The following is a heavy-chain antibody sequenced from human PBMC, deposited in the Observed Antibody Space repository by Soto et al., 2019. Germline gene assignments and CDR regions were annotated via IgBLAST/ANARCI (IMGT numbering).Heavy chain of an antibody. J-gene: IGHJ4*02. V-gene: IGHV4-34*01. D-gene: IGHD2-2*01. CDR2: ITHSGGT. CDR1: GWSFSGYY. CDR3: ARGLGPAPEGQVPASPLLFKD. Sequence: SVTLSLTCASDGWSFSGYYGRWISQPPGRGLEWIRQITHSGGTNYNPSLTSRLTISVDTSKNQFSLKLSSVTAADTAVYYCARGLGPAPEGQVPASPLLFKDWRQGAQVTVTS.